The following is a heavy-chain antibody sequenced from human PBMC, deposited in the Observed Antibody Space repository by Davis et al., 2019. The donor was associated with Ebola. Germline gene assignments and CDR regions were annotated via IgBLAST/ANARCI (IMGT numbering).Heavy chain of an antibody. CDR2: IKSSGERT. D-gene: IGHD1-7*01. CDR1: GFTFSTYA. CDR3: AKEKASWNYGPLDS. V-gene: IGHV3-23*01. J-gene: IGHJ4*02. Sequence: PGGSLRLSCAASGFTFSTYAMNWVRQTPGKGLEWISIIKSSGERTFYADSVKGRFTISRDNSKNTLYLQMNSLRAEDTAVYFCAKEKASWNYGPLDSWGQGTLVTVSS.